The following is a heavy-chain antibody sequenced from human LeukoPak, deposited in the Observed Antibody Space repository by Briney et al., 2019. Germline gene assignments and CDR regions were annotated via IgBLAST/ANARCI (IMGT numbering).Heavy chain of an antibody. J-gene: IGHJ5*02. Sequence: GGSLRLSCAASGFTFSSYSMNWVRQAPGKGLEWLSYIDGDGSSIYYADSVKGRFTISRDNAKKSLYLQMNNLRDEDTAVYFCSRLFVSWGQGTLVTVSS. V-gene: IGHV3-48*02. CDR1: GFTFSSYS. D-gene: IGHD3-3*01. CDR2: IDGDGSSI. CDR3: SRLFVS.